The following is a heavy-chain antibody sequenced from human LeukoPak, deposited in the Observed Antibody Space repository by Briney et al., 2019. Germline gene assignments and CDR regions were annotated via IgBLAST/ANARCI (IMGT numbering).Heavy chain of an antibody. CDR2: ISYDGSNK. Sequence: PGRSLRLSCAASGFTFSSYAMHWVRQAPGKGLEWVAVISYDGSNKYYADSVKGRFTISRDNSKNTLYLQMNSLRAEDTAVYYCARGRGRIWGQGTRSPSPQ. D-gene: IGHD3-16*01. CDR1: GFTFSSYA. V-gene: IGHV3-30*01. CDR3: ARGRGRI. J-gene: IGHJ4*02.